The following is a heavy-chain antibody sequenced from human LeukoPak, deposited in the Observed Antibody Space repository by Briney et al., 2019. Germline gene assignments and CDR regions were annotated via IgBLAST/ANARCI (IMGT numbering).Heavy chain of an antibody. V-gene: IGHV4-59*01. CDR3: ARVFSSTSSVIDY. CDR2: IYYSGRT. CDR1: GGSISTYY. Sequence: PSETLSLTCTVSGGSISTYYWSWIRQPPGKGLEWIGYIYYSGRTNYNPSLKSRVTISVDTSKSQFFLKLNSVTAADTAVYYCARVFSSTSSVIDYWGQGTLVTVSS. J-gene: IGHJ4*02. D-gene: IGHD2-2*01.